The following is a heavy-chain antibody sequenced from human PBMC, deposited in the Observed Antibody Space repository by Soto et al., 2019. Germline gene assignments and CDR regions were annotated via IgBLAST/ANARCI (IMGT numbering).Heavy chain of an antibody. CDR3: VIEPTMKEDAFVI. Sequence: GGSLRLSCAASGFTFNSYSMNWVRQAPGKGLEWLSYINSRSTSIYYADSVKGRFTISRDNAKNSLYLQMNSLRDEDTAVYFCVIEPTMKEDAFVIWCQATMVSVSS. D-gene: IGHD3-22*01. J-gene: IGHJ3*02. V-gene: IGHV3-48*02. CDR2: INSRSTSI. CDR1: GFTFNSYS.